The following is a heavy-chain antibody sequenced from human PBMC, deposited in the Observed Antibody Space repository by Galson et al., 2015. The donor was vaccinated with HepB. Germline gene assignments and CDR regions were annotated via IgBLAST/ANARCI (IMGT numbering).Heavy chain of an antibody. CDR1: GGSISSGGSS. D-gene: IGHD3-22*01. CDR2: MYQSGTT. V-gene: IGHV4-30-2*01. J-gene: IGHJ3*02. CDR3: ARDTYYDSGDYYYDVFDI. Sequence: LSLTCGVSGGSISSGGSSWSWIRQPPGKGLEWIGYMYQSGTTYYNPSLKSRVTISVDTSKNEVSLKLSSVTAADTAVYYCARDTYYDSGDYYYDVFDIWGQGTMVTVSS.